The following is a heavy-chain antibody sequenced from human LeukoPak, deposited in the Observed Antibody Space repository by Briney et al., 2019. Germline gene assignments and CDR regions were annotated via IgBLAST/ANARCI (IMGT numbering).Heavy chain of an antibody. V-gene: IGHV3-23*01. CDR1: GFTFSSYA. CDR3: ARDAAPAY. J-gene: IGHJ4*02. Sequence: GGSLRLSCAASGFTFSSYAVSWVRQAPGKGLEWVSSISGSGGSTYSADSVKGRFTISRDNAKNTVSLQMNSLRAEDTGVYYCARDAAPAYWGQGTLVTVSS. CDR2: ISGSGGST. D-gene: IGHD6-13*01.